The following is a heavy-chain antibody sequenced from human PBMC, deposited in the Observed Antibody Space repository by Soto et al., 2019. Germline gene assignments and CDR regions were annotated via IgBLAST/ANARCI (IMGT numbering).Heavy chain of an antibody. Sequence: GESLKISCQGSGYRFTGFWLNWVRQRPGKGLEWVGRIDPNDSFINYSPPFEGHVTISADKSISTAYLQWTRLQAADTAIYYCARPASGGSRDALDIWGQGTMVTVSS. V-gene: IGHV5-10-1*01. CDR3: ARPASGGSRDALDI. CDR1: GYRFTGFW. J-gene: IGHJ3*02. D-gene: IGHD2-15*01. CDR2: IDPNDSFI.